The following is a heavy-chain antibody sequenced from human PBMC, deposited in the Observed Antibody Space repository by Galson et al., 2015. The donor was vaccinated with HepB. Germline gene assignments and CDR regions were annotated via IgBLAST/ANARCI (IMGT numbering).Heavy chain of an antibody. D-gene: IGHD3-3*02. Sequence: SLRLSCAASGFTFYSYGMHWVRQAPGKGLEWVALNSYDGNSKYYADSVRGRFTISRDNSKNTLYLQMNSLRGEDTALYYCAKDEKQLAIPYYYYYMDVWGKGTTVTVSS. CDR2: NSYDGNSK. V-gene: IGHV3-30*18. J-gene: IGHJ6*03. CDR1: GFTFYSYG. CDR3: AKDEKQLAIPYYYYYMDV.